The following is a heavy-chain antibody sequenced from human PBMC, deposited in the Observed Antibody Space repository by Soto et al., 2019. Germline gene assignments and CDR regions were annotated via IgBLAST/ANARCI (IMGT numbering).Heavy chain of an antibody. Sequence: SETLSLTWTVSGGSISSSSYYWGWIRQPPGKGLEWIGSIYYSGSTYYNPSLKSRVTISVDTSKNQFSLKLSSVTAADTAVYYCARQMIVGGFWFDPWGQGTLVTVSS. J-gene: IGHJ5*02. CDR2: IYYSGST. D-gene: IGHD3-22*01. V-gene: IGHV4-39*01. CDR1: GGSISSSSYY. CDR3: ARQMIVGGFWFDP.